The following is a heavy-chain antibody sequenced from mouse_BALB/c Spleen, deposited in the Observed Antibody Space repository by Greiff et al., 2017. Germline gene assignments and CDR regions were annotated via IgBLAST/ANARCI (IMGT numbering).Heavy chain of an antibody. CDR1: GFNIKDTY. CDR3: AFYGYDDGWFAY. J-gene: IGHJ3*01. V-gene: IGHV14-3*02. Sequence: EVKLVESGAELVKPGASVKLSCTASGFNIKDTYMHWVKQRPEQGLEWIGRIDPANGNTKYDPKFQGKATITADTSSNTAYLQLSSLTSEDTAVYYCAFYGYDDGWFAYWGQGTLVTVSA. D-gene: IGHD2-2*01. CDR2: IDPANGNT.